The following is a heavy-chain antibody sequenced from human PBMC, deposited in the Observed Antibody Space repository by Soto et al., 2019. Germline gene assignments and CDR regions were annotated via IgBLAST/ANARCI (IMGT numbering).Heavy chain of an antibody. CDR1: GFTFSNAW. CDR2: IKSKTDGGTT. CDR3: TAYQLLSGAFDI. V-gene: IGHV3-15*01. J-gene: IGHJ3*02. D-gene: IGHD2-2*01. Sequence: GGSLRLSCAASGFTFSNAWMSWVRQAPGKGLEWVGRIKSKTDGGTTDYAAPVKGRFTISRDDSKNTLYLQMNSLKTEDTAVYYCTAYQLLSGAFDIWGQGTMVTVSS.